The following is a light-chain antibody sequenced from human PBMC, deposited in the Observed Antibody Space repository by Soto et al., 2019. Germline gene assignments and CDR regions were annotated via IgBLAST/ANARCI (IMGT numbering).Light chain of an antibody. Sequence: EIVLTQSPGTLSLSPGERATLSCRASQSVSSNYLAWYQQKPGQAPRLLIYGASSRATGIPDRFSGSGSGTDFTLTISRLEPEEFAVYYCQQYGSSPGAFGPGTEVDI. V-gene: IGKV3-20*01. CDR3: QQYGSSPGA. CDR1: QSVSSNY. J-gene: IGKJ3*01. CDR2: GAS.